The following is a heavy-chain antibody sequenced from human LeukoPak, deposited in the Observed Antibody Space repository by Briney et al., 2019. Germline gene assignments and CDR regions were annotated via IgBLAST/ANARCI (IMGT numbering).Heavy chain of an antibody. CDR1: GGTFSSYA. J-gene: IGHJ4*02. CDR3: ARDKRGMVNFDY. Sequence: ASVKVSCKASGGTFSSYAISWVRQAPGQGLEWMGGIIPIFGTANYAQKFQGRVTITADESTSTAYMELSSLRSEDTAVYYCARDKRGMVNFDYWGQGTLVTVSS. CDR2: IIPIFGTA. D-gene: IGHD2-8*01. V-gene: IGHV1-69*13.